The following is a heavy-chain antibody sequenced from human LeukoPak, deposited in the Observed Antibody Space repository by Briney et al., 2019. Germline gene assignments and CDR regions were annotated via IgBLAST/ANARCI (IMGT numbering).Heavy chain of an antibody. CDR2: ISGSGGST. Sequence: GGSLRLSCAASGFTFSSYAMSWVRQAPGKGLEWVSAISGSGGSTYYADSVKGRFTISRDNSKNTLYLQMNSLRAEDTAVYYCAKSADVVGIAVAGYFDYWGQGTLVTVSS. J-gene: IGHJ4*02. V-gene: IGHV3-23*01. CDR3: AKSADVVGIAVAGYFDY. D-gene: IGHD6-19*01. CDR1: GFTFSSYA.